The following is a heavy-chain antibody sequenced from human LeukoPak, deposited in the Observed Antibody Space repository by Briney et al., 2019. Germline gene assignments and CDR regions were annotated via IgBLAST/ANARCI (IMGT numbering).Heavy chain of an antibody. CDR1: SVSISSDY. D-gene: IGHD4-17*01. J-gene: IGHJ5*02. CDR3: TRRLRQNLFDP. CDR2: IYYSGSS. Sequence: PETLSLTCTVSSVSISSDYWSWIRLPPGKGLEWIGYIYYSGSSNYNPSLKSRVTMSVDTSKNQFSLKLTSVTAADTAVYYCTRRLRQNLFDPWGQGTLVTVSS. V-gene: IGHV4-59*08.